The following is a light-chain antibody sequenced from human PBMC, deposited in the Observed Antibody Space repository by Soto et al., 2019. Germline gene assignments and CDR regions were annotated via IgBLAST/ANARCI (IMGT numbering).Light chain of an antibody. J-gene: IGLJ2*01. V-gene: IGLV2-23*02. CDR1: SSDVGSYNL. CDR3: CSYAGSSTL. Sequence: QSVLTQPASVSGSPGQSIIISCTGTSSDVGSYNLVSWYQQHPGKAPKLMIYEVSKRPSGVSNRFSGSKSGNTASLTISGLQAEDEADYYCCSYAGSSTLFGGGTQLTVL. CDR2: EVS.